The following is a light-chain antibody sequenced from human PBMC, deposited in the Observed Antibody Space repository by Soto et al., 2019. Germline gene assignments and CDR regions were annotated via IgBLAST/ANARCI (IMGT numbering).Light chain of an antibody. V-gene: IGKV1-39*01. CDR3: QQSYSATRT. CDR2: AAS. J-gene: IGKJ1*01. Sequence: DIQMTQSPSSLSASIGDRVTIPLRARQSINSYLNWYQQKPGKAPKLLXYAASSFQSGVPSRFSGSGSGPDFTLTISRLKPEDFPTYYCQQSYSATRTFGQGTKVDIK. CDR1: QSINSY.